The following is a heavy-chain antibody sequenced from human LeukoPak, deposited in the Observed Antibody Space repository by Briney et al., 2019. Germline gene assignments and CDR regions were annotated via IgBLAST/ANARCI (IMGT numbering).Heavy chain of an antibody. CDR1: GFSLSIHQ. V-gene: IGHV3-21*06. J-gene: IGHJ4*02. CDR3: ARDLEGRDY. CDR2: ISSSSTYT. Sequence: GGSLRLSCTGSGFSLSIHQMVWVRQVAEKGLEWVSSISSSSTYTYYADSVKGRFTVSRDNAKNSLYLQMDSLRDEDTAVYYCARDLEGRDYWGQGSLVTVSS.